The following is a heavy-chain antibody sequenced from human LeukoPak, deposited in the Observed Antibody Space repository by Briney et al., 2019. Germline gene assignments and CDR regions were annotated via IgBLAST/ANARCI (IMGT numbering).Heavy chain of an antibody. CDR1: GFTFSSYR. CDR3: ARGNYGSGFDS. J-gene: IGHJ4*02. D-gene: IGHD3-10*01. Sequence: GGSLRLSCAASGFTFSSYRMNWVRQAPGKGLEWVSYISSSSTTIYYADSLKGRFTISRDNAKNSLYLQMNSLRAEDTAVYYCARGNYGSGFDSWGQGTLVTVSS. CDR2: ISSSSTTI. V-gene: IGHV3-48*04.